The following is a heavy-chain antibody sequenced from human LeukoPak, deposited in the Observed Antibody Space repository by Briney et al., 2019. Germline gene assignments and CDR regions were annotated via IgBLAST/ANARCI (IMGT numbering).Heavy chain of an antibody. D-gene: IGHD2-15*01. V-gene: IGHV4-59*01. CDR3: ARVSPDIVVVVAATLVGYFDY. Sequence: SETLSLTCTVSGGSISSYYWSWIRQPPGKGLGWIGYIYYSGSTNYNPSLKSRVTISVDTSKNQFSLKLSSVTAADTAVYYCARVSPDIVVVVAATLVGYFDYWGQGTLVTVSS. CDR2: IYYSGST. CDR1: GGSISSYY. J-gene: IGHJ4*02.